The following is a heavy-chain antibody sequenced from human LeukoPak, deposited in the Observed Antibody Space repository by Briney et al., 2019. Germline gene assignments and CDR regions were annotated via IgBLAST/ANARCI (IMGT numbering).Heavy chain of an antibody. CDR2: ISAYNGNT. V-gene: IGHV1-18*01. CDR3: ARDGAGIHYMDV. CDR1: GYTFTSYG. J-gene: IGHJ6*03. Sequence: ASVNVSCKASGYTFTSYGISWVRQAPGQGLEWMGWISAYNGNTNYAQKLQGRVTMTTDTSTSTAYMELRSLRSDDTAAYYCARDGAGIHYMDVWGKGTTVTVSS. D-gene: IGHD6-13*01.